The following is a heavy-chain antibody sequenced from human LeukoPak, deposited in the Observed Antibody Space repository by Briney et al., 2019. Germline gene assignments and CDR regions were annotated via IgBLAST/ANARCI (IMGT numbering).Heavy chain of an antibody. V-gene: IGHV1-18*01. Sequence: ASVKVSCKASGYTFTSYGISWVRQAPGQGLEWMGWISAYNGNTNYAQKLQGRVTMTTDTSTSTAYMELRSLRSDDTAVYYCARIRFLEWLLYQYNWFDPWGQGTLVTVPS. CDR2: ISAYNGNT. J-gene: IGHJ5*02. CDR1: GYTFTSYG. D-gene: IGHD3-3*01. CDR3: ARIRFLEWLLYQYNWFDP.